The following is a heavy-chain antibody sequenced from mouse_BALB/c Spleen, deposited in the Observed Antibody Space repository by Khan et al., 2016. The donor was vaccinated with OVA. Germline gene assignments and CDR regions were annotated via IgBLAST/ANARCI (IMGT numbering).Heavy chain of an antibody. Sequence: EVELVESGGGLVKPGGSLKLSCAGSGFTFSNYAMSWVRLTPEKRLEWVASISSGGNTYYPDSVKGRFTISSDNARNILYLQMSSLVSEDTAMYNCARLVDYWGQGTSVTVSS. CDR2: ISSGGNT. CDR1: GFTFSNYA. J-gene: IGHJ4*01. V-gene: IGHV5-6-5*01. CDR3: ARLVDY.